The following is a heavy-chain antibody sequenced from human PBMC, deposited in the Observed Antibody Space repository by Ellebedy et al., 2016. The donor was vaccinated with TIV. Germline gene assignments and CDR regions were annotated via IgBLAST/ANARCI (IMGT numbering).Heavy chain of an antibody. J-gene: IGHJ4*02. D-gene: IGHD2-21*01. Sequence: PGGSLRLSCAASGFTFSSYAMTWVRQAPGKGLEWVSTVSFRGGSTYYADSVKGRFTVSRDNSKNTLYLQMNSLRGEDTAVYYCAKQSVVGPSSCFDSWGQGILVTVSS. V-gene: IGHV3-23*01. CDR1: GFTFSSYA. CDR3: AKQSVVGPSSCFDS. CDR2: VSFRGGST.